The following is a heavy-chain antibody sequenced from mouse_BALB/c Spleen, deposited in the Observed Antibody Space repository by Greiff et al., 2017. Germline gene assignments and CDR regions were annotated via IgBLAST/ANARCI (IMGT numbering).Heavy chain of an antibody. CDR3: ARGGNLYAMDY. V-gene: IGHV5-17*02. D-gene: IGHD1-1*02. J-gene: IGHJ4*01. CDR1: GFTFSSFG. CDR2: ISSGSSTI. Sequence: EVKVVESGGGLVQPGGSRKLSCAASGFTFSSFGMHWVRQAPEKGLEWVAYISSGSSTIYYADTVKGRFTISRDNPKNTLFLQMTSLRSEDTAMYDCARGGNLYAMDYWGQGTSVTVSS.